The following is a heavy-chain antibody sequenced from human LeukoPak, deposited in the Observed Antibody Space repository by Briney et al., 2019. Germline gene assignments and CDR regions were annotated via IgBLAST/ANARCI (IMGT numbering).Heavy chain of an antibody. CDR2: IYYSGST. J-gene: IGHJ4*02. D-gene: IGHD1-26*01. CDR3: ARALWGELPYFDY. Sequence: SETLSLTCTVSGGSISSYYWSWIRQPPGKGLEWIGYIYYSGSTNYNPSLKSRVTISVDTSKNQFSLKLSSVTAADTAVYYCARALWGELPYFDYWGQGTLVTVSS. CDR1: GGSISSYY. V-gene: IGHV4-59*01.